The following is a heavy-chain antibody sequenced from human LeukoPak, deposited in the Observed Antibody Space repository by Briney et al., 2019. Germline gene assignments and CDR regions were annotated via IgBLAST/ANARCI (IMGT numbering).Heavy chain of an antibody. Sequence: GGYLRLSCAASGFTFSSYAMSWVRQAPGKGLEWVSAISGSGGSTYYADSVKGRFTISRDNSKNTLYLQMNSLRAEDTAVYYCAKDAARLAILGVVTGRAFDIWGQGTMVTVSS. D-gene: IGHD3-3*01. V-gene: IGHV3-23*01. CDR2: ISGSGGST. CDR3: AKDAARLAILGVVTGRAFDI. CDR1: GFTFSSYA. J-gene: IGHJ3*02.